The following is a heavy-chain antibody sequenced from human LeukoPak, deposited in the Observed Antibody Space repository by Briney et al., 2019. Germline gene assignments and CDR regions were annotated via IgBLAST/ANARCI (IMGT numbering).Heavy chain of an antibody. Sequence: PGGSLRLSCGASRFTFSNYWMSWVRQAPGKGLEWVANIKQDGSEKNYVDSVKGRFTISRDNAKHSLYLQMNSLRAEDTAVYYCASGLELDYWGQGTLVTVSS. CDR1: RFTFSNYW. J-gene: IGHJ4*02. CDR2: IKQDGSEK. V-gene: IGHV3-7*03. CDR3: ASGLELDY.